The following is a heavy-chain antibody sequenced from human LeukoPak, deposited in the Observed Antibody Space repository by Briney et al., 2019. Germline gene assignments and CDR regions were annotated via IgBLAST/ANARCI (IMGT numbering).Heavy chain of an antibody. Sequence: GSSVKVSCKASGGTSSSYAISWVRQAPGQGLEWMGGIIPIFGTANYAQKFQGRVTITADKSTSTAYMELSSLRSEDTAVYYCASVAPTAGVPSSRNWPMLRFGELPHYYYYYYMDVWGKGTTVTISS. CDR2: IIPIFGTA. CDR3: ASVAPTAGVPSSRNWPMLRFGELPHYYYYYYMDV. V-gene: IGHV1-69*06. D-gene: IGHD3-10*01. J-gene: IGHJ6*03. CDR1: GGTSSSYA.